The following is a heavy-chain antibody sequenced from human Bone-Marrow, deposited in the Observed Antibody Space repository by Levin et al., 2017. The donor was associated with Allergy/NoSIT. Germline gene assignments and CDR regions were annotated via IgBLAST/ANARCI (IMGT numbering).Heavy chain of an antibody. CDR1: GFTFSDYY. CDR3: ASSPPHYGHDAFDI. V-gene: IGHV3-11*01. Sequence: GESLKISCAASGFTFSDYYMSWIRQAPGKGLEWVSYISSSGSTIYYADSVKGRFTISRDNAKNSLYLQMNSLRAEDTAVYYCASSPPHYGHDAFDIWGQGTMVTVSS. J-gene: IGHJ3*02. CDR2: ISSSGSTI. D-gene: IGHD3-16*01.